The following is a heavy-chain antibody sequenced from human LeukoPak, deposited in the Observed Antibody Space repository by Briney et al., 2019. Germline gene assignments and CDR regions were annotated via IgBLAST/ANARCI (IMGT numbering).Heavy chain of an antibody. CDR1: GFTFRSYA. V-gene: IGHV3-23*01. CDR3: AHLGYDILTGYYN. D-gene: IGHD3-9*01. CDR2: ISGSGGST. Sequence: PGGSLRLSCAASGFTFRSYAMSWVRQAPGKGLEWVSAISGSGGSTYYAESERGRYTISRDNSKNMLYLQMNSLRAEDTAVYYCAHLGYDILTGYYNWGQGTLVFVSS. J-gene: IGHJ4*02.